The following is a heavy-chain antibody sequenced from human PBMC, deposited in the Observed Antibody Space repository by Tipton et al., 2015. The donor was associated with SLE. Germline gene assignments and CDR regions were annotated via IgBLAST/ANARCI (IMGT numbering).Heavy chain of an antibody. CDR1: GFTFSSYA. V-gene: IGHV3-23*01. D-gene: IGHD6-13*01. J-gene: IGHJ4*02. CDR3: AKGTAAGPGYFDY. CDR2: ISGSGGST. Sequence: SLRLSCAASGFTFSSYAMSWVRQAPGKGLEWVSAISGSGGSTYYADSVKGRFTISRDNSKNTLYLQMNSLRAEDTAVYYCAKGTAAGPGYFDYWGQGTLVTVSS.